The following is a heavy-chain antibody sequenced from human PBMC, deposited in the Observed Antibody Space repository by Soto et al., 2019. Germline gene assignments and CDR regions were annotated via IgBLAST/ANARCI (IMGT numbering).Heavy chain of an antibody. J-gene: IGHJ4*02. CDR2: IRYDGSNI. D-gene: IGHD1-26*01. Sequence: QVQLVESGGGVVQPGRYLRLSCAASGFTFSGYGMHWVRQAPGKGLEWVAVIRYDGSNIYYADSVKGRVTISRDNSKNTLYLEMNNLGAEDTAVYYCVREGVGATRYFGYFDYWGQGTLVPVSS. V-gene: IGHV3-33*01. CDR1: GFTFSGYG. CDR3: VREGVGATRYFGYFDY.